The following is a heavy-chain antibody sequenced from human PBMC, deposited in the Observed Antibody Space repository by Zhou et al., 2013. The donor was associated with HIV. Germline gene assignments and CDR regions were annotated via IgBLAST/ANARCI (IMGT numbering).Heavy chain of an antibody. Sequence: QVQSVLSGAEVRKPGSSVKLSCKTSGATSPSHTVNWVRQAPGQGLEWMGAIVPIFGTSTYAQRFQDRLTISADATTSTLYMELSSLRSDDTAVYYCAKDYDSSGSITYLEYWGQGTLVTISS. V-gene: IGHV1-69*12. J-gene: IGHJ4*02. CDR1: GATSPSHT. CDR2: IVPIFGTS. D-gene: IGHD3-22*01. CDR3: AKDYDSSGSITYLEY.